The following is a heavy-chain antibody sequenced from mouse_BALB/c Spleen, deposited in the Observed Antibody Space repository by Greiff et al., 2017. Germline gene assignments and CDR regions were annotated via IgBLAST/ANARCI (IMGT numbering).Heavy chain of an antibody. CDR2: ISSGGSYT. V-gene: IGHV5-6*01. CDR3: ARHRDTMRNLDY. CDR1: GFTFSSYG. D-gene: IGHD2-4*01. J-gene: IGHJ2*01. Sequence: EVQLVESGGDLVKPGGSLKLSCAASGFTFSSYGMSWVRQTPDKRLEWVATISSGGSYTYYPDSVKGRFTISRDNAKNTLYLQMSSLKSEDTAMYYCARHRDTMRNLDYWGQGTTLTVSA.